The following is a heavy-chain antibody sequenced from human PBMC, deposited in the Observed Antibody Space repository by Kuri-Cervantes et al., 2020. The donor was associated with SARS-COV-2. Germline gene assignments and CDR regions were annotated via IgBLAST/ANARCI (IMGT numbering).Heavy chain of an antibody. J-gene: IGHJ4*02. CDR3: ARGPRYSSSWYQTLDY. D-gene: IGHD6-13*01. Sequence: SETLSLTCAVYGGSFSGYYWSWIRQPPGKGLEWIGEINHSGSTNYNPSLKSRVTISVDTSKNQFSLKLSSVTAADTAVYYCARGPRYSSSWYQTLDYWGQGTLVTVS. V-gene: IGHV4-34*01. CDR1: GGSFSGYY. CDR2: INHSGST.